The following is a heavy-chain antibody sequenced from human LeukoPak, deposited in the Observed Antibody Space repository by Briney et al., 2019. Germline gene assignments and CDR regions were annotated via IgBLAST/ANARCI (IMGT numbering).Heavy chain of an antibody. CDR1: GFTFSSYA. Sequence: GGSLRLSCAASGFTFSSYAMSWVRQAPGKGLEWVSAISGSGGSTYYADSVKGRFTISRDNSKNTLYLQMNSLRAEDTAVYYCAKRYSSGSATYNWFDPWGQGTLVTVSS. CDR3: AKRYSSGSATYNWFDP. V-gene: IGHV3-23*01. CDR2: ISGSGGST. D-gene: IGHD6-25*01. J-gene: IGHJ5*02.